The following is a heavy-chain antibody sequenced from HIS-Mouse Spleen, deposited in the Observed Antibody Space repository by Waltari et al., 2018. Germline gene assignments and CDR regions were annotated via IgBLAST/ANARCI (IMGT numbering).Heavy chain of an antibody. CDR1: GFTFSSYS. Sequence: EVQLVESGGGLVKPGGSLRLSCAASGFTFSSYSMSWVRQAPGKGLEWVPSISSSSSYIYYADSVKGRFTISRDNAKNSLYLQMNSLRAEDTAVYYCARERSSSHLRHDAFDIWGQGTMVTVSS. V-gene: IGHV3-21*01. J-gene: IGHJ3*02. D-gene: IGHD6-6*01. CDR3: ARERSSSHLRHDAFDI. CDR2: ISSSSSYI.